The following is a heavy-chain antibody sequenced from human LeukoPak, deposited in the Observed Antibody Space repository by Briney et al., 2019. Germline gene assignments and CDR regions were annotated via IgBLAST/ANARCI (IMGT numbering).Heavy chain of an antibody. D-gene: IGHD6-19*01. J-gene: IGHJ5*02. V-gene: IGHV1-18*01. CDR2: ISAYNGNT. Sequence: ASVKVSCKASGYTFTSYGISWVRQAPGQGLEWMGWISAYNGNTNYAQKLQGRVTMTTDTSTSTAYMELRSLRSDDTAVYYCAREDTYSSGWYGWFDPWGQGTLVTVSS. CDR3: AREDTYSSGWYGWFDP. CDR1: GYTFTSYG.